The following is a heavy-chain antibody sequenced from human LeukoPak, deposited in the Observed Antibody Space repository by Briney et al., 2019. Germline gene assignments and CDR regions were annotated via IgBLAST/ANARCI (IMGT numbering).Heavy chain of an antibody. CDR2: IIPIFGTA. Sequence: SVKVSCKASGGTFSSYAISWVRQAPGQGLEWMGGIIPIFGTANYAQKFQGRVTITADKSTSTAYMELSSLRSEDTAVYYCARELVAAALSYWFDPWGQGTLVTVSS. D-gene: IGHD6-13*01. CDR1: GGTFSSYA. J-gene: IGHJ5*02. CDR3: ARELVAAALSYWFDP. V-gene: IGHV1-69*06.